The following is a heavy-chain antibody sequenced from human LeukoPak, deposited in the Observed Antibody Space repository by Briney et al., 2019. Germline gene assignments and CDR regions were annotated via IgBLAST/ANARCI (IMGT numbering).Heavy chain of an antibody. CDR3: ARRYCSGGSCYSAFDI. D-gene: IGHD2-15*01. V-gene: IGHV1-2*04. CDR2: INPNGGGT. CDR1: GYTFTGYY. Sequence: ASVKVSCKASGYTFTGYYMHWVRQAPGQGLEWMGWINPNGGGTNYAQKFQGWVTMTRDTSISTACMELSRLRSDDTAVYYCARRYCSGGSCYSAFDIWGQGTMVTVSS. J-gene: IGHJ3*02.